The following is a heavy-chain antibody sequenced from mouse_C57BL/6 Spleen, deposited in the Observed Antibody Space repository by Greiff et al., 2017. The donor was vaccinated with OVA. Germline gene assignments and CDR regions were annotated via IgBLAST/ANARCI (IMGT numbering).Heavy chain of an antibody. CDR2: IWTGGGT. Sequence: VQGVESGPGLVAPSQSLSITCTVSGFSLTSYAISWVRQPPGKGLEWLGVIWTGGGTNYNSALKSRLSISKDNSKSQVFLKMNSLQTDDTARYYCAREGGITTVVEALVMDYWGQGTSVTVSS. D-gene: IGHD1-1*01. V-gene: IGHV2-9-1*01. J-gene: IGHJ4*01. CDR1: GFSLTSYA. CDR3: AREGGITTVVEALVMDY.